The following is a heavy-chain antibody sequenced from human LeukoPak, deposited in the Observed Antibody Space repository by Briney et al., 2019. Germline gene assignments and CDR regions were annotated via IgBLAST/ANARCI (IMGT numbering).Heavy chain of an antibody. Sequence: SETLSLTCAVYGGSFSGYYWSWIRQPPGKGLEWIGEINHSGSTNYNPSPKSRVTISVDTSKNQFSLKLSSVTAADTAVYYCARLNYDFWSGLFDYWGQGTLVTVSS. V-gene: IGHV4-34*01. CDR1: GGSFSGYY. CDR3: ARLNYDFWSGLFDY. D-gene: IGHD3-3*01. CDR2: INHSGST. J-gene: IGHJ4*02.